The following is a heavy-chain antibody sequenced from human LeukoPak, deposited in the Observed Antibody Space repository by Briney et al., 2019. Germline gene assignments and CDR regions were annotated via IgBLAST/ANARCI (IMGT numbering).Heavy chain of an antibody. CDR2: IYSSGDT. Sequence: PSETLSLTCTVSGGPINSYYWSWIRQPPGKGLEWIGRIYSSGDTKYNPSLERRVTMSVDTSKNQFPPELSSVPAADTAVYYSARDVGAHSSGWYSVAFDIWGQGTMVTVSS. CDR1: GGPINSYY. D-gene: IGHD6-19*01. J-gene: IGHJ3*02. CDR3: ARDVGAHSSGWYSVAFDI. V-gene: IGHV4-4*07.